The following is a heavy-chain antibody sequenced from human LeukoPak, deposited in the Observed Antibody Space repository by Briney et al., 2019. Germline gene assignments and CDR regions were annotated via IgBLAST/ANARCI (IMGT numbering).Heavy chain of an antibody. CDR2: ISGSGGST. CDR3: AKSTYYYDSSGYYPHY. CDR1: GFTFSSYG. J-gene: IGHJ4*02. Sequence: GGSLRLSCAASGFTFSSYGMSWVRQAPGKGLEWVSAISGSGGSTYYADSVKGRFTISRDNSKNTLYLQMNSLRAEDTAVYYCAKSTYYYDSSGYYPHYWGQGTLVTVSS. V-gene: IGHV3-23*01. D-gene: IGHD3-22*01.